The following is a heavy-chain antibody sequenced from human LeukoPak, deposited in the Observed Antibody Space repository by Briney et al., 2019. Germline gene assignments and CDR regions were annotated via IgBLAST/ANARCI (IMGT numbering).Heavy chain of an antibody. CDR1: GYSFTSYW. CDR3: ARLISNYGTEDY. J-gene: IGHJ4*02. Sequence: PGESLKISCKGSGYSFTSYWIVWVRQMPGKGLVWMGIIYPGDSDTIYSASFQGQVTISADNSISTAYLQWSSLKASDTPMYYCARLISNYGTEDYWGQGTLVTVSS. CDR2: IYPGDSDT. D-gene: IGHD4-11*01. V-gene: IGHV5-51*01.